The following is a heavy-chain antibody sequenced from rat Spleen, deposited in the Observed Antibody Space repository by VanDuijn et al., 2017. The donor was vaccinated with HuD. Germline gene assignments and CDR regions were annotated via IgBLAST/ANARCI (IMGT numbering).Heavy chain of an antibody. Sequence: EVQLVESDGGLVQPGRSLKLSCAASGFTFSDYYMAWVRQAPTKGLEWVTTISSDGGRNFYRNSVKGRLTISKDNAKSTLDLQMNSLQSEDTTTYYCARDRGQPYYFDYWGQGVMVTVSS. CDR1: GFTFSDYY. J-gene: IGHJ2*01. D-gene: IGHD3-4*01. V-gene: IGHV5-20*01. CDR3: ARDRGQPYYFDY. CDR2: ISSDGGRN.